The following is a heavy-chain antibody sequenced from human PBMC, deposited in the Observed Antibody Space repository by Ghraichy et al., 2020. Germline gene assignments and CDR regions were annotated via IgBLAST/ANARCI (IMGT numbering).Heavy chain of an antibody. D-gene: IGHD2-21*02. J-gene: IGHJ4*02. V-gene: IGHV3-30*03. Sequence: SCTASGFSLTSYGVHWVRQAPGKGLEWVAMVSFDGRVKYYVDSVKGRFTTSRDNSKNTVYLQMNSLRDEDTALYYCARDKSDSWAFDYWGQGTLVTVSS. CDR2: VSFDGRVK. CDR1: GFSLTSYG. CDR3: ARDKSDSWAFDY.